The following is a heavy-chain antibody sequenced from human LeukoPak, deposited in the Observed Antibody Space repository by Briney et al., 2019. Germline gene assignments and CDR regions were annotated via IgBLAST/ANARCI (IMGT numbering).Heavy chain of an antibody. CDR3: ARSTGTGTAFDY. CDR2: ISDNGRHI. D-gene: IGHD1-7*01. J-gene: IGHJ4*02. V-gene: IGHV3-21*01. CDR1: GFTFSTYS. Sequence: GGSLRLSCAASGFTFSTYSMNWVRQAPGKGLEWVSSISDNGRHIYYIESVKGRFTIFRDNAKNSVYLQMNSLRAEDTAVYYCARSTGTGTAFDYWGQGTLITVSS.